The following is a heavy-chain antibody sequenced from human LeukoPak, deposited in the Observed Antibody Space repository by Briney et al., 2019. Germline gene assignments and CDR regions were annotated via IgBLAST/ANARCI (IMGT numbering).Heavy chain of an antibody. CDR1: GFIFNNYA. J-gene: IGHJ4*02. V-gene: IGHV3-9*01. D-gene: IGHD6-19*01. CDR3: AKDNRRHYTSGPNPDSLH. Sequence: GGSLRLSCAGSGFIFNNYALHWVRQPPGKGPEWVSGISWNSGSIDYADSVKGRFTISRDNAKNSLYLQMNSLRVEDTAFYYCAKDNRRHYTSGPNPDSLHWGQGALVTVSS. CDR2: ISWNSGSI.